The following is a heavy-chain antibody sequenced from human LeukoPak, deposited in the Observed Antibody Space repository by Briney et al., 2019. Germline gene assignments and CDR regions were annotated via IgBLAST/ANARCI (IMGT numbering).Heavy chain of an antibody. CDR1: GGSISSSSDY. CDR3: ARQRDLVDYFDY. J-gene: IGHJ4*02. V-gene: IGHV4-39*01. Sequence: SETLSLTCTVSGGSISSSSDYWGWIRQPPGKGLEWIGSIYYSGSTYYNPSLKSRVTISVDTSKNQFSLKLSSVTAADTAVYYCARQRDLVDYFDYWGQGTLVTVSS. D-gene: IGHD3-16*01. CDR2: IYYSGST.